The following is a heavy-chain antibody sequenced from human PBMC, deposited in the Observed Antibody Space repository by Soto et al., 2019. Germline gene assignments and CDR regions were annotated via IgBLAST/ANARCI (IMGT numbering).Heavy chain of an antibody. J-gene: IGHJ4*01. CDR1: GFTFSSYG. Sequence: GVTLRLSCEASGFTFSSYGMHWVRQASGKGLEWVAVIWYDGSNKYYADSVKGRFTISRDNSKHSQYRQMDSLRAEDTAVYYCARDLDYYFDYWVHGTLVAVSS. V-gene: IGHV3-33*01. CDR3: ARDLDYYFDY. CDR2: IWYDGSNK.